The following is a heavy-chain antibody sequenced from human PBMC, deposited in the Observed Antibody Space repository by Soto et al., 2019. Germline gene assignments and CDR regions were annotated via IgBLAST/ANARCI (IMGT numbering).Heavy chain of an antibody. Sequence: GGSLRLSCAASGFTFDDYTMHWVRQAPGKGLEWISLISWDGGSTYYADSVKGRFTISRDNSKNSLYLQMNSLRTEDTALYYCAKAEEGYQLAYGMDVWGQGTTVTVSS. J-gene: IGHJ6*02. CDR3: AKAEEGYQLAYGMDV. D-gene: IGHD2-2*01. CDR1: GFTFDDYT. V-gene: IGHV3-43*01. CDR2: ISWDGGST.